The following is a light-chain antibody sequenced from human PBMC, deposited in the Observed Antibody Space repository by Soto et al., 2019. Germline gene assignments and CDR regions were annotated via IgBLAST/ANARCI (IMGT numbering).Light chain of an antibody. CDR2: AAS. CDR3: QKYNSAPRT. J-gene: IGKJ1*01. Sequence: IQITPSPSSPSASVGDRVTIPLRASQGISNYLAWYQQKPGKVPKLLIYAASTLQSGVPSRFSGSGSGTDFTLTISSLQPEDVATYYCQKYNSAPRTFGQGTKVDIK. V-gene: IGKV1-27*01. CDR1: QGISNY.